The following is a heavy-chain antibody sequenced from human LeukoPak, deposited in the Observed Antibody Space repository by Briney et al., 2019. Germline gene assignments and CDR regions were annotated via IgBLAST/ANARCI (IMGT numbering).Heavy chain of an antibody. CDR2: VYYTGST. D-gene: IGHD2-2*01. V-gene: IGHV4-59*01. Sequence: SETLSLTCTVSGGSITTYYWSWIRQPPGEGLEWIGYVYYTGSTNYNPSLKSRVAISVDTSKNQFSLKMTSVTAADTAVSYCAQHGGAFDIWGQGTMVTVSS. CDR1: GGSITTYY. J-gene: IGHJ3*02. CDR3: AQHGGAFDI.